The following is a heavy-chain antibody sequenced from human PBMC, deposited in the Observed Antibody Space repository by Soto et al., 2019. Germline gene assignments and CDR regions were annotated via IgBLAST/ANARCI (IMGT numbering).Heavy chain of an antibody. D-gene: IGHD6-6*01. CDR3: ARVPRTARASAMDV. Sequence: PGGSLRLSCTASGFIFSNFGMHWVRQAPGKGLEWVAGVWYDGSNGVSAESVKGRFTISRDNSKNTLYLQMTSLRAEDTAVYYCARVPRTARASAMDVWGQGTTVTVSS. CDR2: VWYDGSNG. CDR1: GFIFSNFG. V-gene: IGHV3-33*01. J-gene: IGHJ6*02.